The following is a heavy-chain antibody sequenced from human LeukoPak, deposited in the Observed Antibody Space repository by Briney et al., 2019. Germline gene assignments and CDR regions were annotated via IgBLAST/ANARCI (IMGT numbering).Heavy chain of an antibody. Sequence: PSETLSLTCTVSGGSINSYHWSWIRQPAGKGLEWIGRFETSGSTRYNPSLESRVTMSVDTSKNQFSLKLTSVTAADTAVYYCAKFEPGRWFDPWGQGTLVTVSS. CDR3: AKFEPGRWFDP. V-gene: IGHV4-4*07. CDR2: FETSGST. J-gene: IGHJ5*02. CDR1: GGSINSYH. D-gene: IGHD3-10*01.